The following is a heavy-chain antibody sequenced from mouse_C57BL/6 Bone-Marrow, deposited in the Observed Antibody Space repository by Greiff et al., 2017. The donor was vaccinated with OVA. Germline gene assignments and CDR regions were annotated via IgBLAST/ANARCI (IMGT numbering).Heavy chain of an antibody. J-gene: IGHJ1*03. D-gene: IGHD1-1*01. CDR3: TRYYGSSYWYFDV. V-gene: IGHV14-4*01. CDR1: GFNITDDY. Sequence: EVQLQQSGAELVRPGASVKLSCTASGFNITDDYMHWVKQRPEQGLEWIGWIDPENGDTEYASKFQGKATITADTSSNTAYLQLSSLTSEATDVYYYTRYYGSSYWYFDVWGTGTTVTVSS. CDR2: IDPENGDT.